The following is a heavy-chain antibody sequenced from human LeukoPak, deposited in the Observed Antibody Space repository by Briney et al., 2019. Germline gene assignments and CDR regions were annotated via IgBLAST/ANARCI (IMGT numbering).Heavy chain of an antibody. CDR2: IASDGDT. CDR1: GFTLRHFA. Sequence: GGSLRLSCAASGFTLRHFAMNWVRQAPGKGLEWVSSIASDGDTFYAGSVKGRFTISRDISTNTLHLQMNSLRAEDTALYYCAKDIEKRWLQLDAFDIWGQGTMVTVSS. J-gene: IGHJ3*02. CDR3: AKDIEKRWLQLDAFDI. D-gene: IGHD5-24*01. V-gene: IGHV3-23*01.